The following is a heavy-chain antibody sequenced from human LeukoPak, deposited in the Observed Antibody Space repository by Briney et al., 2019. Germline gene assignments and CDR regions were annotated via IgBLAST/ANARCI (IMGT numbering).Heavy chain of an antibody. CDR2: VWYDGTRK. CDR1: GFTFTGYG. D-gene: IGHD4-17*01. CDR3: ARDTDTTSHYGRFDP. V-gene: IGHV3-33*01. Sequence: PGGSLRLSCAASGFTFTGYGFHWVRQAPGKGLEWVAVVWYDGTRKYYADSVKGRSTVSRDNPENTVYLQISGLRAEDTAVYYCARDTDTTSHYGRFDPWGQGTLVTVSS. J-gene: IGHJ5*02.